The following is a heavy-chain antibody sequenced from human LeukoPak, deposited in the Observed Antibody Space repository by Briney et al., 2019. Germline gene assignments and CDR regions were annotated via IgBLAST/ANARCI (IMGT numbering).Heavy chain of an antibody. D-gene: IGHD1-1*01. CDR3: ARTTNGKTVNWFAP. J-gene: IGHJ5*01. Sequence: SETLSLTCTVSGGSISSSSYYWGWIRQPPGKGLEWIGTIYYSGSTYYNPSLKSRVTISVDTSKNQFSLKLSSVTAADSATYYCARTTNGKTVNWFAPWGQGTPVIVSS. CDR1: GGSISSSSYY. V-gene: IGHV4-39*07. CDR2: IYYSGST.